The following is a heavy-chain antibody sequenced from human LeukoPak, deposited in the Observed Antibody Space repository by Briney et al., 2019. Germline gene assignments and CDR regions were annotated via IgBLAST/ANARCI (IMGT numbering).Heavy chain of an antibody. Sequence: GGSLRLSCAASGFTFSSYSMNWVRQAPGKGLEWVSSISSSSSYIYYADSVKGRSTISRDNAKNSLYLQMNSLRAEDTAVYYCARVRWESAHDAFDIWGQGTMVTVSS. CDR2: ISSSSSYI. J-gene: IGHJ3*02. D-gene: IGHD4-23*01. V-gene: IGHV3-21*01. CDR3: ARVRWESAHDAFDI. CDR1: GFTFSSYS.